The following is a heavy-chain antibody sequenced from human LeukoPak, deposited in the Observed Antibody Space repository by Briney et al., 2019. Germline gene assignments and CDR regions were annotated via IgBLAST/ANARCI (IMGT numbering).Heavy chain of an antibody. CDR3: ARALSMYYDFWSGLGV. J-gene: IGHJ3*01. CDR1: GYAFTSYG. V-gene: IGHV1-18*01. Sequence: GASVTVSCKASGYAFTSYGISWVRQAPGQGLEWMGWISAYNGNTNYAQKLQGRVTMTTDTSTSTAYMELRSLRSDDTAVYYCARALSMYYDFWSGLGVWGQGTMVTVSS. D-gene: IGHD3-3*01. CDR2: ISAYNGNT.